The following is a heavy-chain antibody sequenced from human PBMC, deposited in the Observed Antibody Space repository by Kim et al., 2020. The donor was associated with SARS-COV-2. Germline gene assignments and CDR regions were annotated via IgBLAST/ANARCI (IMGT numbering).Heavy chain of an antibody. V-gene: IGHV3-66*01. CDR3: ARGGGAAAGS. CDR2: IYSVGST. Sequence: GGSLRLSCAASGFTVSNNYMRWVRQAPGKGLEWVSLIYSVGSTYYADSVKGRFTISRDNSNNMLYLRMNSLRAEDTAVYYCARGGGAAAGSWGQGTLVTVSS. J-gene: IGHJ4*02. D-gene: IGHD3-16*01. CDR1: GFTVSNNY.